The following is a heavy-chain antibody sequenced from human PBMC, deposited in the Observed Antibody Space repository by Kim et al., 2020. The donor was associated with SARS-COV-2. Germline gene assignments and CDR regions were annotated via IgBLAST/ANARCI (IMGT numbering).Heavy chain of an antibody. CDR1: GFTFSSYG. D-gene: IGHD3-3*01. J-gene: IGHJ4*02. CDR2: IWYDGSNK. Sequence: GGSLRLSCAASGFTFSSYGMHWVRQAPGKGLEWVAVIWYDGSNKYYADSVKGRFTISRDNSKNTLYLQMNSLRAEDTAVYYCARGRVGTIFGVVTRVFDYWGQGTLVTVSS. CDR3: ARGRVGTIFGVVTRVFDY. V-gene: IGHV3-33*01.